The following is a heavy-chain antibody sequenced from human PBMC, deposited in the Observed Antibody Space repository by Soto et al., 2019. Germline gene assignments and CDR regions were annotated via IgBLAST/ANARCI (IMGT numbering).Heavy chain of an antibody. D-gene: IGHD6-13*01. J-gene: IGHJ4*02. CDR1: GFTFSRFW. CDR3: TRDPGAYSSTWSFYLDS. CDR2: INTDGSST. V-gene: IGHV3-74*01. Sequence: EVQLVESGGGLIQPGGSLRLSCAASGFTFSRFWMHWVRQAPGKGLVWVSRINTDGSSTTYADSVKGRFTISRDNAKNTLYLQMDSLRAEDTGVYYCTRDPGAYSSTWSFYLDSWGQGTLVTVSS.